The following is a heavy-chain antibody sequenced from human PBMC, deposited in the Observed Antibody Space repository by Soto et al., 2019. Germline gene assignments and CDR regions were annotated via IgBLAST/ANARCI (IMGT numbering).Heavy chain of an antibody. Sequence: SETLSLTCAVYGGSFSGYYWSWIRQPPGKGLEWIGEINHSGSTNYNPSLKSRVTISVDTSKNQFSLKLSSVTAADTAVYYCARSVYSSSSGADYWGQGTLGT. D-gene: IGHD6-6*01. J-gene: IGHJ4*02. CDR1: GGSFSGYY. CDR2: INHSGST. CDR3: ARSVYSSSSGADY. V-gene: IGHV4-34*01.